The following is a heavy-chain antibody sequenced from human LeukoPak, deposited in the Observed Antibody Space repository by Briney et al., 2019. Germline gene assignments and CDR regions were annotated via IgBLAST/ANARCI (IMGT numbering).Heavy chain of an antibody. CDR1: GYTFTSYG. V-gene: IGHV1-18*01. CDR3: ARALRGSGSYSSLFDY. J-gene: IGHJ4*02. D-gene: IGHD1-26*01. CDR2: ISAYNGNT. Sequence: ASVTVSCKASGYTFTSYGISWVRQAPGQGLEWMGWISAYNGNTNYAQKLQGRVTMTTDTSTSTAYMELRSLRSDDTAVYYCARALRGSGSYSSLFDYWGQGTLVTVSS.